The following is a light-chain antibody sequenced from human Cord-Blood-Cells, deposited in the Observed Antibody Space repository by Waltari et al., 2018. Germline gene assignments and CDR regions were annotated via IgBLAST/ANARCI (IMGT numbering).Light chain of an antibody. Sequence: EIVLTQSPATLSLSPGERATLSCRARHSVSSYLAWYQQKPGQAPRLLIYDASNRATGSPARFSGSGSGTDFTLTISSLEPEDFAVYYCQQRSNWPLTFGGGTKVEIK. V-gene: IGKV3-11*01. CDR2: DAS. CDR3: QQRSNWPLT. CDR1: HSVSSY. J-gene: IGKJ4*01.